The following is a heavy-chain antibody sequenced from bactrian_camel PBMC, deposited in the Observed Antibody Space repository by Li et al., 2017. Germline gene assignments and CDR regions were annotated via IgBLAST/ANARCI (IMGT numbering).Heavy chain of an antibody. Sequence: HVQLVESGGGSVQAGGSLRLSCAASGNTLTSSCMAWFRQFPGKERERVARIDSDRSITYADSVKGRFTISLDCAKKTLYLEMNSLKPEDTAMYYCAADDKVWRCPLGAREYNYWGRGTQVTVS. V-gene: IGHV3S53*01. CDR1: GNTLTSSC. CDR2: IDSDRSI. J-gene: IGHJ4*01. D-gene: IGHD1*01. CDR3: AADDKVWRCPLGAREYNY.